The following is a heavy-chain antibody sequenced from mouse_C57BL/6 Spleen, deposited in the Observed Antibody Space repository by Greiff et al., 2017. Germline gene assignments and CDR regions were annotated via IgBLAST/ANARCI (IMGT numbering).Heavy chain of an antibody. V-gene: IGHV5-4*01. Sequence: EVQRVESGGGLVKPGGSLKLSCAASGFTFSSYAMSWVRQTPEKRLEWVATISDGGSYTYYPDNVKGRFTISRDNAKNNLYLQMSHLKSEDTAMYYCARDGGYDVGAMDYWGQGTSVTVSS. CDR1: GFTFSSYA. D-gene: IGHD2-2*01. CDR2: ISDGGSYT. CDR3: ARDGGYDVGAMDY. J-gene: IGHJ4*01.